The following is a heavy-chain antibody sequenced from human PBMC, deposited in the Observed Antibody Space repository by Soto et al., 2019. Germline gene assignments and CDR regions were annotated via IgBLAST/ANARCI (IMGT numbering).Heavy chain of an antibody. J-gene: IGHJ4*02. V-gene: IGHV1-69*12. CDR2: IIPIFGTT. Sequence: QVQLVQSGAEVKKPGSSVKVSCKASGDTFSSYAISWVRQAPGQGLEWMGGIIPIFGTTNYAQKFQGRVAITADESTSTAYMELSSLRAEDTAVYYCAIATRRGYYDSSGYFDYWGQGTLVTVSS. CDR3: AIATRRGYYDSSGYFDY. CDR1: GDTFSSYA. D-gene: IGHD3-22*01.